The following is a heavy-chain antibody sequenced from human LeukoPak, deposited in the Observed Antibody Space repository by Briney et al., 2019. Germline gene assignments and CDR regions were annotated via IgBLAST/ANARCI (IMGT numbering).Heavy chain of an antibody. Sequence: ASVKVSCKASGYTFTSYGISWVRQAPGQGLEWMGWISAYNGNTNYAQKLQGRVTMTTDTSTSTAYMELRSLRSDDTAVYYCARVPRIHCGGDCYSPNYYYYYMDVWGKGTTVTVSS. CDR1: GYTFTSYG. CDR2: ISAYNGNT. V-gene: IGHV1-18*01. D-gene: IGHD2-21*02. J-gene: IGHJ6*03. CDR3: ARVPRIHCGGDCYSPNYYYYYMDV.